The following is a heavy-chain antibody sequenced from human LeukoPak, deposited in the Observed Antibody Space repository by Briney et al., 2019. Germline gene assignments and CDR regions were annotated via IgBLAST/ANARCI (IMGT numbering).Heavy chain of an antibody. D-gene: IGHD3-22*01. V-gene: IGHV1-69*13. CDR1: GGTFSSYA. Sequence: SVKVSCKAPGGTFSSYAISWVRQAPGQGLEWMGGIIPIFGTANYAQKFQGRVTITADESTSTAYMELSSLRSEDTAVYYCARTYYYDSSGYYYPFGYWGQGTLVTVSS. CDR3: ARTYYYDSSGYYYPFGY. CDR2: IIPIFGTA. J-gene: IGHJ4*02.